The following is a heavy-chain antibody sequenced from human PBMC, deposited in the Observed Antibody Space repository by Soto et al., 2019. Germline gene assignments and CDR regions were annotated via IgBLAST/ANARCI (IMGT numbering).Heavy chain of an antibody. V-gene: IGHV2-70*04. CDR3: ARVSIADSFDY. CDR1: GFSLSTPGMR. Sequence: SGPTLVNPTQTLTLTCTFSGFSLSTPGMRVSWIRQPPGKALEWLARIDWDDDTFYSPSLKTRLTISKDTSKNQVVLTVANMDPTDTAIYYCARVSIADSFDYRGQAALVTVSS. J-gene: IGHJ4*02. CDR2: IDWDDDT. D-gene: IGHD2-21*01.